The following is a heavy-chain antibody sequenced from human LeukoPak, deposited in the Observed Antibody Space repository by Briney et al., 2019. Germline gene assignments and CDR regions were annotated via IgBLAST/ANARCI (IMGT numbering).Heavy chain of an antibody. CDR1: GYTFTGYY. CDR3: ARAVGDYMDV. CDR2: INPNSGGK. V-gene: IGHV1-2*02. Sequence: GASVKVSCKASGYTFTGYYMHWVRQAPGQGLEWMGWINPNSGGKNYVQKFQGRVTMTRNTSISTAYMELSSLRSEDTAVYYCARAVGDYMDVWGKGTTVTTSS. D-gene: IGHD1-26*01. J-gene: IGHJ6*03.